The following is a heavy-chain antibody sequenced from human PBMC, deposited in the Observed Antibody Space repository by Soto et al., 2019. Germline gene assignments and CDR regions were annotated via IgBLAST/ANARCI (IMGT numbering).Heavy chain of an antibody. D-gene: IGHD3-10*01. CDR1: VVSRINHD. Sequence: SAAXSLTSTVSVVSRINHDFILIRHPGGKGLEFIGYIYYSGSTKYNPALMRRATMSVDTSKNEFSRRLNSLTAADTAVYDCAGAEGIFYGQERTGYWGQGTLVNV. V-gene: IGHV4-59*11. CDR2: IYYSGST. CDR3: AGAEGIFYGQERTGY. J-gene: IGHJ4*02.